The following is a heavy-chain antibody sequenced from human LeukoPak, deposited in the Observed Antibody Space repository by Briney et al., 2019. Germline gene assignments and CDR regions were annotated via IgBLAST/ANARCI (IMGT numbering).Heavy chain of an antibody. CDR3: ARLAATTGIDY. Sequence: ASVNVSCTASGYTFTIYGISWVRQAPGQGLEWMGWISAYNGNTNYAQKLQGRVTMTTDTSTSTAYMELRSLRSDDTAVYYCARLAATTGIDYWGQGTLVTVSS. D-gene: IGHD2-15*01. J-gene: IGHJ4*02. CDR2: ISAYNGNT. V-gene: IGHV1-18*01. CDR1: GYTFTIYG.